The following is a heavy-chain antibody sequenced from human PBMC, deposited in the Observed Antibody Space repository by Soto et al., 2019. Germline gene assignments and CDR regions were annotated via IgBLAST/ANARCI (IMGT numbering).Heavy chain of an antibody. CDR3: SRAIYWFEP. CDR1: GGSIISSSYF. J-gene: IGHJ5*02. Sequence: SETLSLTCTVSGGSIISSSYFWGWIRQPPGKGLEWIGSIYYSGGTYYNPSLKSRVTISVDTSKNQFSLKLSSVTAADTAVYYCSRAIYWFEPWGKGTLVTVSS. CDR2: IYYSGGT. V-gene: IGHV4-39*07.